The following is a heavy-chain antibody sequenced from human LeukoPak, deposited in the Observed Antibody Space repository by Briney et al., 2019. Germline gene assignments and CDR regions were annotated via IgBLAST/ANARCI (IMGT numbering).Heavy chain of an antibody. CDR1: GIIFSNYW. CDR3: ARDRSPDSGGNLYDALDI. CDR2: LNQDGSVK. J-gene: IGHJ3*02. D-gene: IGHD2-15*01. V-gene: IGHV3-7*01. Sequence: GGSLRLSCSASGIIFSNYWMTWVRQAPGKGLEWVANLNQDGSVKHYVDSVEGRFTISRDNAKKSVYLQMNSLRAEDSAVYYCARDRSPDSGGNLYDALDIWGRGTMVTVSS.